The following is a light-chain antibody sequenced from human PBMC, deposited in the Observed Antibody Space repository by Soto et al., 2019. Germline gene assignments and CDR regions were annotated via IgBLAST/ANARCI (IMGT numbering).Light chain of an antibody. Sequence: QSALTQPPSASGSPGQSVTISCTGTSSDIGTYDYVSWYQHLPDKAPKLIIYEVSKRPSGVPDRFSGSKSGNTASLTVSGLQAEDEGDYYCCSYGGGNNFYVFGTGTKLTAL. CDR1: SSDIGTYDY. J-gene: IGLJ1*01. V-gene: IGLV2-8*01. CDR3: CSYGGGNNFYV. CDR2: EVS.